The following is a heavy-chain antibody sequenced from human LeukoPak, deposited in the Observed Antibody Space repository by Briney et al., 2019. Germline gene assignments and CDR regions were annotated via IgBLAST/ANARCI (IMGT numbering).Heavy chain of an antibody. Sequence: SETLSLTCTVSGGSISSSSYYWGWIRQPPGKGLEWIGSIYYSGSTYYNPSLKSRVTISVDTSKNQFSLKLSSVTAADTAVYYCASSSGSLNYYYGMDVWGQGTTVTVSS. D-gene: IGHD3-22*01. CDR2: IYYSGST. CDR3: ASSSGSLNYYYGMDV. CDR1: GGSISSSSYY. V-gene: IGHV4-39*01. J-gene: IGHJ6*02.